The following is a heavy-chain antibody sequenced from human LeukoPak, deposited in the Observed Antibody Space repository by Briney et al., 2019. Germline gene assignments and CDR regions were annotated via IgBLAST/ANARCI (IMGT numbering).Heavy chain of an antibody. CDR2: IKQDGSEK. CDR3: AKRGIVIRAVIIVGFHKEAYYFDY. V-gene: IGHV3-7*03. CDR1: GFTFSSYW. Sequence: GGSLRLSCAASGFTFSSYWMSWVRQAPGKGLEWVANIKQDGSEKYYVDSVKGRFTISRDNPKNTLYLQMNSLRAEDTAVYFCAKRGIVIRAVIIVGFHKEAYYFDYWGQGALVTVS. D-gene: IGHD3-10*01. J-gene: IGHJ4*02.